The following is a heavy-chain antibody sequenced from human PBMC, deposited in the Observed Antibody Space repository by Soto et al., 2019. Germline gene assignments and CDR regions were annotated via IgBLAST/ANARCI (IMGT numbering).Heavy chain of an antibody. Sequence: EVQLVESGGGLIQPGGSLRLSCAASGFTVSSNYMSWVRQAPGKGLEWVSVIYRGGSTYYADAVKGRFTISRANSKNTMSRQMNSLRAEATAVYYCARGWGSYSGFDYWGKGTLVTVSS. CDR3: ARGWGSYSGFDY. CDR2: IYRGGST. CDR1: GFTVSSNY. V-gene: IGHV3-53*01. D-gene: IGHD3-16*01. J-gene: IGHJ4*02.